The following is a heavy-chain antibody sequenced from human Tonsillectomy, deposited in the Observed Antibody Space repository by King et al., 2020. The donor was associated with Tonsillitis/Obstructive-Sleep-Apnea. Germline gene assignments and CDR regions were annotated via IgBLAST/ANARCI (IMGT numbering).Heavy chain of an antibody. D-gene: IGHD3-16*02. V-gene: IGHV3-23*04. Sequence: EVQLVESGGGLVQPGGSLRLSCAASGFTFSSYGMSWVRQAPGKGLEWVSAISGSGGSTYDAASAKGRFTISRDNSKNTLYLQMNSLRAEDTAVYYCAKGRQPYSYRRSRYFDCWGQGTLVTVSP. CDR3: AKGRQPYSYRRSRYFDC. CDR2: ISGSGGST. CDR1: GFTFSSYG. J-gene: IGHJ4*02.